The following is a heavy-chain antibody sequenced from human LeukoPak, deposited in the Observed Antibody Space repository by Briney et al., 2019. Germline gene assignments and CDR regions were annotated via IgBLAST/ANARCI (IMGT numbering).Heavy chain of an antibody. D-gene: IGHD4-11*01. CDR2: ISSSSTHI. Sequence: PGGSLRLSCAASRFTFSIDSMIWVRQAPGKGLEWVSSISSSSTHISYADSVKGRFTISRDNAKNSLYLQMNNLRAEDTAVYYCAKDKDDYRLFDYWGQGTLVTVSS. J-gene: IGHJ4*02. CDR3: AKDKDDYRLFDY. V-gene: IGHV3-21*04. CDR1: RFTFSIDS.